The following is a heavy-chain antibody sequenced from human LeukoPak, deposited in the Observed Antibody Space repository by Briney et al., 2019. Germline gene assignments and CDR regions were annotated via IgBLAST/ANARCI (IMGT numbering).Heavy chain of an antibody. Sequence: SETLSLTCTVSGGSISSGSYYWSWIRQPAGKGLEWIGRIYTTGSTKYNPSLKSRVTISADTSKNQFSLKLTSVSAADTAVYYCARETSQKGAHYMDVWGKGTTVTISS. D-gene: IGHD3-16*01. CDR3: ARETSQKGAHYMDV. V-gene: IGHV4-61*02. CDR1: GGSISSGSYY. J-gene: IGHJ6*03. CDR2: IYTTGST.